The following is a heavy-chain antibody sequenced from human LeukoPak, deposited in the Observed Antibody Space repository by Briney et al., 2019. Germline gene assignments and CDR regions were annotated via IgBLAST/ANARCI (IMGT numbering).Heavy chain of an antibody. CDR1: GGSISSYY. CDR2: IYTSGST. V-gene: IGHV4-4*07. D-gene: IGHD3-10*01. J-gene: IGHJ5*02. Sequence: AETLSLTCTVSGGSISSYYWSWIRQPAGKGLEWIGRIYTSGSTNYNPSLKSRVTMSVDTSKNQFSLKLSSVTAADTAVYYCARAISYYGSGSYRFDPWGQGTLVTVSS. CDR3: ARAISYYGSGSYRFDP.